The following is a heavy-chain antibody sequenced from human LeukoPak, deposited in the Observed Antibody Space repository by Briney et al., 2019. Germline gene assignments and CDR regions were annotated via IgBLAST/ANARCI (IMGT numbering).Heavy chain of an antibody. J-gene: IGHJ4*02. CDR1: GYTFTSYA. D-gene: IGHD3-10*01. CDR3: ARGLGGVKRARLSHADSFVPTDY. Sequence: ASVKVSCKASGYTFTSYAMNWVRQAPGQGLEWMGWINTNTGNPTYAQGFTGRFVFSLDTSVSTAYLQISRLKAEDTAVYYCARGLGGVKRARLSHADSFVPTDYWGQGTLVPVSS. CDR2: INTNTGNP. V-gene: IGHV7-4-1*02.